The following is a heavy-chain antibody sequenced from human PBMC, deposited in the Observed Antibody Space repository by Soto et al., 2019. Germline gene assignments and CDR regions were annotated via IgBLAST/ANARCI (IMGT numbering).Heavy chain of an antibody. V-gene: IGHV4-31*03. Sequence: QVQLQESGPGLVRPSQILSLNCTVSGGSMTSGGYYWNWIRHPPGMGLEWIGFIHNSGSLYYNPSLRSRLLISLDTSKNQFSLRLSSVTVADSAVYYCARRGDTLPSFYFGMEVWGQGTTVTVSS. CDR1: GGSMTSGGYY. J-gene: IGHJ6*02. CDR2: IHNSGSL. D-gene: IGHD2-21*02. CDR3: ARRGDTLPSFYFGMEV.